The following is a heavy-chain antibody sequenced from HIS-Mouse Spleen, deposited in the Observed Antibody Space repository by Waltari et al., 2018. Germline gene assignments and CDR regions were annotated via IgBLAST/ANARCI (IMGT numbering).Heavy chain of an antibody. Sequence: QVQLVQSGAEVKKPGASVKVSCKVSGYTLTELSMHWVRQAPGKGLEWMGGFDPEEGEPNYAHKFQGRVTRTEDTSTDTAYMELSSLRSEDTAVYYCATGVGIVGATDAFDIWGQGTMVTVSS. CDR1: GYTLTELS. CDR3: ATGVGIVGATDAFDI. V-gene: IGHV1-24*01. CDR2: FDPEEGEP. J-gene: IGHJ3*02. D-gene: IGHD1-26*01.